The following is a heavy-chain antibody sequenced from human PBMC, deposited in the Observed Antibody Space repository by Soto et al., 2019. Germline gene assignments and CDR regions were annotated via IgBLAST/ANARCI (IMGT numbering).Heavy chain of an antibody. CDR3: ARGGTYGNYVGY. D-gene: IGHD4-17*01. CDR1: GYTFTTYD. V-gene: IGHV1-18*01. J-gene: IGHJ4*02. CDR2: ISTYNANT. Sequence: QVQLVQSGAEVKKPGASVKVSCKTSGYTFTTYDITWVRQAPEQGLEWMGWISTYNANTNYAQKLQGRVTMTTDTSTSTAYMELRSLRSDDTAVYYCARGGTYGNYVGYWGQGTLVTVSS.